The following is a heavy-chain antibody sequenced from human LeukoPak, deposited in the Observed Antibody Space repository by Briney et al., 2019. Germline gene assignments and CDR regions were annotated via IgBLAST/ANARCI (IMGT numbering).Heavy chain of an antibody. V-gene: IGHV4-39*07. CDR1: GGSISSSSYY. Sequence: PSETLSLTCTVSGGSISSSSYYWGWIRQPPGKGLEWIGSIYYSGSTYYNPSLKSRVTISVDTSKNQFSPKLSSVTAADTAVYYCASRYYDFWSGYLPYWGQGTLVTVSS. J-gene: IGHJ4*02. CDR2: IYYSGST. CDR3: ASRYYDFWSGYLPY. D-gene: IGHD3-3*01.